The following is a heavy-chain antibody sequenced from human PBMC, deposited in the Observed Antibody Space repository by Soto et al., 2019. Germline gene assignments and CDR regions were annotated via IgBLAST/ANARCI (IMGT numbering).Heavy chain of an antibody. CDR1: GFTFTDVW. D-gene: IGHD2-2*01. V-gene: IGHV3-15*01. J-gene: IGHJ3*02. CDR2: IKRKIDGETT. CDR3: AVDAQCSSTNCPGAFDI. Sequence: ELQLVESGGGLVKPGGSLRLSCAASGFTFTDVWMTWVRQAPGKGLEWVGRIKRKIDGETTDYAAPVKGRFTISRDDLKNTLFLQSNSLKSEDTAVYYCAVDAQCSSTNCPGAFDIWGQGSMVTVSS.